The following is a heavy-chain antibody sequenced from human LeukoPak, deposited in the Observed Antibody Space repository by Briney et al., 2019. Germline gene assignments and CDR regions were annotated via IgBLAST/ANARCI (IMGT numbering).Heavy chain of an antibody. CDR3: AGIWGGY. D-gene: IGHD3-16*01. CDR1: GGSFSGFY. Sequence: SETLSLTCAVYGGSFSGFYWTWIRQPPGKGLEWVGEIIHTGSTNYNPSLKSRVTISVDTSKNQFSLNLTSVTAADTAVYYCAGIWGGYWGQGTLVTVSS. CDR2: IIHTGST. V-gene: IGHV4-34*12. J-gene: IGHJ4*02.